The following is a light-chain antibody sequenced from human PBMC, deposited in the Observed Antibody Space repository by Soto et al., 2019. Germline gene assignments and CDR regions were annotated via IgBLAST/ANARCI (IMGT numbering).Light chain of an antibody. Sequence: QSVLTQPASVSGSPGQSITISCTGTSSDVGSYNLVSWYQQHPGKAPKLMIYEGSKRPSGVSNRFSGSKSGNTASLTISWLQAEDEADYYCCSYAGSVVFGGGTKVTV. CDR1: SSDVGSYNL. J-gene: IGLJ2*01. CDR3: CSYAGSVV. CDR2: EGS. V-gene: IGLV2-23*01.